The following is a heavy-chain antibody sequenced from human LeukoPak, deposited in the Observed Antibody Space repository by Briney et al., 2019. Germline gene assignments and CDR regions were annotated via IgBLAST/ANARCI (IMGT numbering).Heavy chain of an antibody. V-gene: IGHV4-31*03. CDR1: GGSISSGGYY. Sequence: SETLSLTCTVSGGSISSGGYYWSWIRQHPGKGLEWIGYIYYSGSTYYNPSLKSRVTISVDTSKNQFSLKLSSVTAADTAVYYCARQSMAARSFDYWGQGTLVTVSS. CDR3: ARQSMAARSFDY. CDR2: IYYSGST. D-gene: IGHD6-6*01. J-gene: IGHJ4*02.